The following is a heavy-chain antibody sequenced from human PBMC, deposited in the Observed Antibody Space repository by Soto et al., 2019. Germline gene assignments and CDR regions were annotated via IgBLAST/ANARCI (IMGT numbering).Heavy chain of an antibody. J-gene: IGHJ4*02. CDR3: AKLKIARVAVAGGNY. CDR2: ISGSGGST. Sequence: PGGSLRLSCAASGFTFSSYAMSWVRQAPGKGLEWVSAISGSGGSTYYADSVKGRFTISRDNSKNTLYLQMNSLRAEDTAVYYCAKLKIARVAVAGGNYWGQGTLVTVSS. V-gene: IGHV3-23*01. D-gene: IGHD6-19*01. CDR1: GFTFSSYA.